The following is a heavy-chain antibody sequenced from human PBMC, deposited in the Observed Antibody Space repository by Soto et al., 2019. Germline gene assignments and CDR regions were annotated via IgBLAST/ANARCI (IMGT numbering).Heavy chain of an antibody. D-gene: IGHD5-12*01. Sequence: SETLSLTCTVSGGSISSYYWTWIRPPPGKGLEWVGYIYYSGSTNYNPSLKSRVTISVDTSKNQFSLKLSSVTAADSDVYYCARSDGYYWGQGTLVTVS. CDR2: IYYSGST. J-gene: IGHJ4*02. CDR1: GGSISSYY. V-gene: IGHV4-59*01. CDR3: ARSDGYY.